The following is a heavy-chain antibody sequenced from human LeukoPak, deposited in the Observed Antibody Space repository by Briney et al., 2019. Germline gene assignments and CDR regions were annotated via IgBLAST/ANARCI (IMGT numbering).Heavy chain of an antibody. D-gene: IGHD6-13*01. CDR1: GFTVITNY. CDR2: IYTDGST. J-gene: IGHJ4*02. Sequence: PGGSLRLSCAASGFTVITNYMSWVRQAPGKGLQWVSVIYTDGSTYCADSVKGRFTISRDNSKDTLYLQINSLRAEDTAVYYCARGGSSWSALNYFDYWGQGTLVTVSS. CDR3: ARGGSSWSALNYFDY. V-gene: IGHV3-53*01.